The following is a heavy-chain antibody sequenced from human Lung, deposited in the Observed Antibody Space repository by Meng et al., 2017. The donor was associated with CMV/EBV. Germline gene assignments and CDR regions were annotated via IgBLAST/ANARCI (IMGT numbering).Heavy chain of an antibody. V-gene: IGHV4-34*01. CDR3: ATIAAAERNGMDV. D-gene: IGHD6-13*01. CDR2: INHSGST. CDR1: GGSFSGYY. Sequence: LXCAVYGGSFSGYYWSWIRQPPGKGLEWIGEINHSGSTNHNPSLMSRVTISVDTSKNQFSLKLSSVTAADTAVYYCATIAAAERNGMDVWGQGTTVTVSS. J-gene: IGHJ6*02.